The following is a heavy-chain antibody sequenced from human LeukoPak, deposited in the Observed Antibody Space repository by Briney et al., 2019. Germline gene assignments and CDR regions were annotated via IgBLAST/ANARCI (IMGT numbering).Heavy chain of an antibody. V-gene: IGHV4-39*01. J-gene: IGHJ6*02. CDR2: IYYSGST. CDR3: ARINFCSSTSCYAAGPYGMDV. CDR1: GGSISSSSYY. D-gene: IGHD2-2*01. Sequence: ASETLSLTCTVSGGSISSSSYYWGWIRQPPGKGLEWIGSIYYSGSTYYNPSLKSRVTISVDTSKNQFSLKLSSVTAADTAVYYCARINFCSSTSCYAAGPYGMDVWGQGITVTVSS.